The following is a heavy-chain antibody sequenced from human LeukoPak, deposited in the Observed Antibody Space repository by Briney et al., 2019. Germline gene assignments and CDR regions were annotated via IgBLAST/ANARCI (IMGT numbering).Heavy chain of an antibody. CDR2: ISSNGGST. Sequence: PGGSLRLSCAASGFTFSSYAMHWVRQAPGKGLEYVSAISSNGGSTYYANSVKGRFTISRDNSKNTLYLQMGSLRAEDMAVYYCARGSAPGIAVAGIYGMDVWGQGTTVTVSS. D-gene: IGHD6-19*01. V-gene: IGHV3-64*01. CDR1: GFTFSSYA. CDR3: ARGSAPGIAVAGIYGMDV. J-gene: IGHJ6*02.